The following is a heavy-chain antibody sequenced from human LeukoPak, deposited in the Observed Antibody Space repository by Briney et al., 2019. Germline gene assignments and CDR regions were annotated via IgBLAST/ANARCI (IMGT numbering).Heavy chain of an antibody. CDR3: ASAYTYVRLGDH. V-gene: IGHV3-74*01. J-gene: IGHJ4*02. CDR1: GLSFSNYW. CDR2: TNLHGTTV. Sequence: PGGSLRLSCAVSGLSFSNYWMHWVRQAPGKGLVWVARTNLHGTTVDYADSVKGRFTISSDNAKNTLFLQMNSLRAEDTAVYYCASAYTYVRLGDHWGQGTLVTVSS. D-gene: IGHD3-16*01.